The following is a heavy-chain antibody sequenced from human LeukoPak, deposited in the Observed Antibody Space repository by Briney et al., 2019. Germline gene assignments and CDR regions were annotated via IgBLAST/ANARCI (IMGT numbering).Heavy chain of an antibody. V-gene: IGHV3-23*01. CDR2: ISDSGGRT. Sequence: GGSLRLSCAASGFTFSSYAMSWVRQAPGKGLEWVSAISDSGGRTYYADSVKGRFTISRDNSKNTLYLQMNSLRAEDTAVYYCARGGSGHYDSSGLDYWGQGTLVTVSS. CDR3: ARGGSGHYDSSGLDY. J-gene: IGHJ4*02. D-gene: IGHD3-22*01. CDR1: GFTFSSYA.